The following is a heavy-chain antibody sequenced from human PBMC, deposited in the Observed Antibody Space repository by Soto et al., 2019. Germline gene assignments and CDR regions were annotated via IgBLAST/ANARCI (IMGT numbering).Heavy chain of an antibody. V-gene: IGHV1-18*04. CDR1: GYTFINYD. Sequence: ASVKVSCKASGYTFINYDINWVRQAPGQGLEWMGWISAYNGNTNYAQKLQGRVTMTTDTSTSTAHVELRSLRSDDTAVYYCAREGSGFYYGSGKGAFDIWGQGTMVTVSS. CDR2: ISAYNGNT. J-gene: IGHJ3*02. CDR3: AREGSGFYYGSGKGAFDI. D-gene: IGHD3-10*01.